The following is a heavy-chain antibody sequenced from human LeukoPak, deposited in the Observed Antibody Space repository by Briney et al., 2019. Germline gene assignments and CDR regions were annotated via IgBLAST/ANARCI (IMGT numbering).Heavy chain of an antibody. Sequence: PGGSLRLSCVASGLTFSTFAMSWARGAQGKGLEWFSPIESTGDTTYYADSVKGRFTISRDNSKNTLYLQMNSLRAEDTAVYYCAKIKGMDAVILYYFDYWGQGTLVTVSS. D-gene: IGHD2-21*01. CDR1: GLTFSTFA. J-gene: IGHJ4*02. CDR3: AKIKGMDAVILYYFDY. CDR2: IESTGDTT. V-gene: IGHV3-23*01.